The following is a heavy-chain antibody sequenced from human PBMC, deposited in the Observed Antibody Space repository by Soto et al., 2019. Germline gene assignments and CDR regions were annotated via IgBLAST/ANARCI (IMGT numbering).Heavy chain of an antibody. CDR2: IKNDGSEQ. CDR1: GFTFTAYY. J-gene: IGHJ4*02. CDR3: SRENWFQDY. D-gene: IGHD3-10*01. V-gene: IGHV3-7*03. Sequence: HPGGTMRLSCAASGFTFTAYYMTWVRQATGQGLEWVASIKNDGSEQYYVDSVKGRFTISRDNAKNSLYLQMNSLRAGDTALYYCSRENWFQDYWGQGTLVTVSS.